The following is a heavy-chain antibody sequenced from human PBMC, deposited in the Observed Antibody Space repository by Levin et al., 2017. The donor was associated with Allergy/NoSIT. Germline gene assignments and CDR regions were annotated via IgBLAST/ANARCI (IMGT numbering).Heavy chain of an antibody. CDR2: INAGSGNT. CDR3: ARPLIAAAGYGTHPFDI. CDR1: GYTFTSYP. Sequence: GESLKISCRASGYTFTSYPMHWVRQAPGQRLEWMGWINAGSGNTKYSQKFQGRVTITRDTSASTVYMELSSLRSEDTAVYYCARPLIAAAGYGTHPFDIWGQGTMVTVSS. V-gene: IGHV1-3*01. J-gene: IGHJ3*02. D-gene: IGHD6-13*01.